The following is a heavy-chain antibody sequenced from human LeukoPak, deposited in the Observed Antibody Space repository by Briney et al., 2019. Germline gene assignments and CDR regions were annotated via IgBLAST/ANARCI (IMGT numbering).Heavy chain of an antibody. J-gene: IGHJ6*04. D-gene: IGHD3-10*02. CDR3: AELGITMIGGV. CDR2: LSSSGFTM. V-gene: IGHV3-48*03. Sequence: GGSLRLSFAASGFTFSNYEMNWVRQAPGKGLEWVSYLSSSGFTMYYADSVKGRFTISRDNAKNSLYLQMNSLRAEDTAVYYCAELGITMIGGVWGKGTTVTISS. CDR1: GFTFSNYE.